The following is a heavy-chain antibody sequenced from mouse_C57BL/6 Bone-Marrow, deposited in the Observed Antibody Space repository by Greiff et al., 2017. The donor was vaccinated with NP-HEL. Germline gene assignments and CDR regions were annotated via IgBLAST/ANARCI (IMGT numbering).Heavy chain of an antibody. CDR1: GYTLTSYW. CDR3: ARLPFAY. J-gene: IGHJ3*01. V-gene: IGHV1-50*01. Sequence: QVQLQQPGAELVKPGASVKLSCKASGYTLTSYWMQWVKQRPGQGLEWIGEIDPSDSYTNYNQKFKGKATLTVDTSSSTADMQLSSLTSEDSAVYYCARLPFAYWGQGTLVTVSA. CDR2: IDPSDSYT. D-gene: IGHD5-5*01.